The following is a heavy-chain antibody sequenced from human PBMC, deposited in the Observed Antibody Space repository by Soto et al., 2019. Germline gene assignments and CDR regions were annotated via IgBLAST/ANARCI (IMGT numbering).Heavy chain of an antibody. CDR2: IIGNSGTT. D-gene: IGHD5-18*01. V-gene: IGHV3-23*01. CDR1: GLSFSSYD. CDR3: AKGSTYSFYFDH. J-gene: IGHJ4*01. Sequence: GGSLRLSCVASGLSFSSYDMSWVRQAPGKGLEWVSFIIGNSGTTYYADSVKGRFTISRDNSKNTLYLQMSRLGAEDTAAYYCAKGSTYSFYFDHWGQGTLVTVSS.